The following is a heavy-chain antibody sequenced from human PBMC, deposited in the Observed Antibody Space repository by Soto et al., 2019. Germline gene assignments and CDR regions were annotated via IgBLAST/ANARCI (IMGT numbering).Heavy chain of an antibody. CDR3: ARSPRSSPYFDY. V-gene: IGHV5-51*01. CDR2: IYPDDHET. J-gene: IGHJ4*02. Sequence: GESLKISCKGSGYSFTSYWIGWVRQLPGKGLEWMGIIYPDDHETRYSPSFHGKVTISADRSINTAYLQWNSLEASDTAFYFCARSPRSSPYFDYWGQGALVTVSS. CDR1: GYSFTSYW. D-gene: IGHD6-13*01.